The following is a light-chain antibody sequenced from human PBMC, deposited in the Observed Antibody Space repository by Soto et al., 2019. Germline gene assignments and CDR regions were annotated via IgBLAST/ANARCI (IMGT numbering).Light chain of an antibody. Sequence: EIVLTQYPGTLSLSPGESATLSCRASQSVRSSYLAWYQQRPGQAPRLLIYGASSRATGIPDRFSGSGSATDFTLTISRLEPEDFAVYYCQHYGSSPSTFGGGTKVDIK. CDR1: QSVRSSY. CDR2: GAS. CDR3: QHYGSSPST. J-gene: IGKJ4*01. V-gene: IGKV3-20*01.